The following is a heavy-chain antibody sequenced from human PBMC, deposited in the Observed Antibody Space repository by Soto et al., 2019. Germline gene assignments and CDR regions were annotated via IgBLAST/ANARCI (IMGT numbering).Heavy chain of an antibody. D-gene: IGHD6-13*01. J-gene: IGHJ1*01. CDR1: VNSYTGYV. CDR3: ARWPGIAAASLYRWCVS. V-gene: IGHV1-8*01. CDR2: MNPNSGNT. Sequence: GSSVKVSWKAPVNSYTGYVLQWVRQATGQGLEWMGWMNPNSGNTGYAQKFQGRVTMTRNTSISTAYMELSSLRSEDTAVYYCARWPGIAAASLYRWCVSWG.